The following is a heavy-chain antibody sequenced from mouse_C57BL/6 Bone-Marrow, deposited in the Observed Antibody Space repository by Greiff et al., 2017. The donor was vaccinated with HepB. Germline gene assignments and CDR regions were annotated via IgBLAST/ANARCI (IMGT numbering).Heavy chain of an antibody. CDR1: GYTFTSYW. V-gene: IGHV1-64*01. D-gene: IGHD2-5*01. CDR2: IHPNSGST. J-gene: IGHJ3*01. CDR3: ADGYYYSNYGWLAY. Sequence: QVQLQQPGAELVKPGASVKLSCKASGYTFTSYWMHWVKQRPGQGLEWIGMIHPNSGSTNYNEKFKSKATLTVDKSTSTAYMQLNSLPSEDSAVYYCADGYYYSNYGWLAYWGQGTLVTVSA.